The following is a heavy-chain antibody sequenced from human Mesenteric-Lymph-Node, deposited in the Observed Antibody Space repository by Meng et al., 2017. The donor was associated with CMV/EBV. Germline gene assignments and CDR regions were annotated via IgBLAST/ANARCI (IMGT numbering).Heavy chain of an antibody. D-gene: IGHD3-9*01. J-gene: IGHJ4*02. CDR1: GGSFSGYY. CDR2: INHSGST. V-gene: IGHV4-34*01. CDR3: ARGSSYDILTGYFDY. Sequence: QWGAGLLKPSEALSVTCAVYGGSFSGYYGNWIRQSPEKGLEWIGEINHSGSTTYNPSFTSRIIISVDTSTNQISLNMSSVTAADTAVYYCARGSSYDILTGYFDYWGQGALVTVSS.